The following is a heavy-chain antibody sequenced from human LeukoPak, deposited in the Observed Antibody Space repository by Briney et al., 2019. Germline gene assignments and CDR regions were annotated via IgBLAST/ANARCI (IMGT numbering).Heavy chain of an antibody. CDR1: GFTFSSYA. V-gene: IGHV3-64D*06. CDR2: ISSNGGST. Sequence: GRSLRLSCSASGFTFSSYAMHWVRQAPGKGLEYVSSISSNGGSTYYADSVKGRFTISRDNSKNTLFLQISSLRTEDTAVYYCASPYSGYDYNFDHWGQGTLVTVSS. CDR3: ASPYSGYDYNFDH. J-gene: IGHJ4*02. D-gene: IGHD5-12*01.